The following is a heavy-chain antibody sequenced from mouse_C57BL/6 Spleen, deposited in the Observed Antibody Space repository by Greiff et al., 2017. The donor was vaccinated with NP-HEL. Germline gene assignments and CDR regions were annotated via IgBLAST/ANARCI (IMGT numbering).Heavy chain of an antibody. V-gene: IGHV1-26*01. CDR2: INPNNGGT. CDR3: ARRRGLLQSYYAMDY. D-gene: IGHD2-10*01. J-gene: IGHJ4*01. CDR1: GYTFTDYY. Sequence: VQLQQSGPELVKPGASVKISCKASGYTFTDYYMNWVKQSHGKSLEWIGDINPNNGGTSYNQKFKGKATLTVDKSSSTAYMELRSLTSEDSAVYYCARRRGLLQSYYAMDYWGQGTSVTVSS.